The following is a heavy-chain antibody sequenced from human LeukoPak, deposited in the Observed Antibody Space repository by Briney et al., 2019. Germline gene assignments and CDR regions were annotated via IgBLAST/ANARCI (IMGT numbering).Heavy chain of an antibody. J-gene: IGHJ4*02. D-gene: IGHD3-3*01. V-gene: IGHV1-2*02. CDR3: ARGSKSITIFGVVNRGPFNY. CDR2: INPNSGGT. Sequence: GASVKVSCKASGYTFTGYYMHWVRQAPGQGLEWMGWINPNSGGTNYAQKFQGRVTVTRDTSISTAYMELSRLRSDDTAVYYCARGSKSITIFGVVNRGPFNYWGQGTLVTVSS. CDR1: GYTFTGYY.